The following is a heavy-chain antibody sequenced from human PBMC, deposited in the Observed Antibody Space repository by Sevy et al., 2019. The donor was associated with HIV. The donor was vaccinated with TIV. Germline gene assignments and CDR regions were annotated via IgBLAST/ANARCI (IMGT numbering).Heavy chain of an antibody. Sequence: SETLSLTCAVYGGSFSGYYWSWIRQPPGKGLEWIGEINHSGSTNYNPSLKSRVTISVDTSKNQFSLKLRPVTAADTAVYYCAGTPPDSSGYRLYYYGMDVWGQGTTVTVSS. D-gene: IGHD3-22*01. CDR1: GGSFSGYY. CDR2: INHSGST. V-gene: IGHV4-34*01. CDR3: AGTPPDSSGYRLYYYGMDV. J-gene: IGHJ6*02.